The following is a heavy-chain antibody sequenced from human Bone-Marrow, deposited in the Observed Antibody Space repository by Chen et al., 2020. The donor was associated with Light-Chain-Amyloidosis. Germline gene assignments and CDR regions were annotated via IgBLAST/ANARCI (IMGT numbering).Heavy chain of an antibody. D-gene: IGHD5-12*01. CDR2: IYPDDSDA. J-gene: IGHJ4*02. Sequence: EVQLEQSGQEMKNPGESLKIPCKSPGYTFTSYWLGWVRPIPGEGLEWMGVIYPDDSDARYSPSFEGQVTISADKSITTAYLQWRSLKASDTAMYYCARRRDGYNFDYWGQGTLVTVSS. CDR1: GYTFTSYW. CDR3: ARRRDGYNFDY. V-gene: IGHV5-51*01.